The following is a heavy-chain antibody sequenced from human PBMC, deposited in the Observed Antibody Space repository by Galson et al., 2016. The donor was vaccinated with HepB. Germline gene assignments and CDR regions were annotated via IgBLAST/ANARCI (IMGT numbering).Heavy chain of an antibody. V-gene: IGHV3-30*03. D-gene: IGHD4-17*01. J-gene: IGHJ6*02. CDR3: ATFQKGATVTTWEDFYYGVDV. CDR1: GFTFSSYG. CDR2: ISNDGSKK. Sequence: SLRLSCAASGFTFSSYGMHWVRQAPGKGLEWVAVISNDGSKKYYEDYVKGRFTISRDSSKNTLYLQMNSLIAEDTAVYYCATFQKGATVTTWEDFYYGVDVWGQGTTVTVSS.